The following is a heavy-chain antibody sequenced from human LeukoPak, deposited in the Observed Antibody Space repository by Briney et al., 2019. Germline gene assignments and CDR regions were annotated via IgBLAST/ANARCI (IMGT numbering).Heavy chain of an antibody. CDR3: TSDTVDTTLGIDY. D-gene: IGHD5-18*01. Sequence: GGSLRLSCAASGFTFSSHWMHWVRQAPGKGLVWVSRINSVGSRTDYADSVKGRFTISRDNARNTLYLQMNSLRAEDTAVYYCTSDTVDTTLGIDYWGQGTLVTVSS. V-gene: IGHV3-74*01. CDR1: GFTFSSHW. CDR2: INSVGSRT. J-gene: IGHJ4*02.